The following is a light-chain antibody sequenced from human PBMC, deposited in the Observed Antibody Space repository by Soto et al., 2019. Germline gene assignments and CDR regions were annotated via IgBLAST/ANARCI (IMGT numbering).Light chain of an antibody. Sequence: SYELTQPLSVSVALGQTARITCGGNNIGSKNVHWYQQKPGQAPVLVIYRDSNRPSGIPERFSGSNSGNTATLTISRAQAGDEPDYYCQVWDSSTYVFGTGTKVTVL. CDR3: QVWDSSTYV. CDR1: NIGSKN. J-gene: IGLJ1*01. V-gene: IGLV3-9*01. CDR2: RDS.